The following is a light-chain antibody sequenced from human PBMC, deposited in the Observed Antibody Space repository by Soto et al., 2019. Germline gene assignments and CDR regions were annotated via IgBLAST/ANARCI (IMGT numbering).Light chain of an antibody. CDR2: EVN. J-gene: IGLJ1*01. Sequence: QSALTQPPSASGSPGQSVTISCTGTSSDVGGYNFVSWYQQHPGKVPKLMVYEVNQRPSGVPDRFSGSKSGNTASLTVSGLQAGDEADYYCTSYAGGNNVFGTGTKLTVL. V-gene: IGLV2-8*01. CDR1: SSDVGGYNF. CDR3: TSYAGGNNV.